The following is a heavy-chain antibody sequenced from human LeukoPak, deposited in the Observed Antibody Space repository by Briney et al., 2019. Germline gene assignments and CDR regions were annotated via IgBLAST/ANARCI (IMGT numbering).Heavy chain of an antibody. D-gene: IGHD2-15*01. CDR1: GGSFSGYY. CDR2: INHSGST. Sequence: SETLSLTCAVYGGSFSGYYWSWIRQPPGKGLEWIGEINHSGSTNYNPSLKSRVTISVDTSKIQFSLKLSSVTAADTAVYYCARARVVAATYYYYYYMDVWGKGTTVTVSS. J-gene: IGHJ6*03. CDR3: ARARVVAATYYYYYYMDV. V-gene: IGHV4-34*01.